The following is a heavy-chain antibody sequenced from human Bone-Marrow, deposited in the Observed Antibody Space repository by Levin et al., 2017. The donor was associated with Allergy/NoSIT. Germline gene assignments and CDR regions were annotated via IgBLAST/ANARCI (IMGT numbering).Heavy chain of an antibody. D-gene: IGHD1-7*01. J-gene: IGHJ6*04. Sequence: GGSLRLSCAGSGFTFRTYEMNWVRQAPGKGLEWIAYISNNGVTIDYADSVKGRFIISRDNTRDSLFLELNSLRDEDTAVYYCVGSLLQGTQPYYYYGMDVWGEGTSVAVSS. CDR3: VGSLLQGTQPYYYYGMDV. CDR2: ISNNGVTI. V-gene: IGHV3-48*03. CDR1: GFTFRTYE.